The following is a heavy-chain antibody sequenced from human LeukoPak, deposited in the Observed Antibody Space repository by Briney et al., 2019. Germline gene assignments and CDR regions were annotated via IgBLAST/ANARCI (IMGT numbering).Heavy chain of an antibody. CDR1: GFPFSRYS. CDR2: ISSSSSNK. V-gene: IGHV3-21*01. D-gene: IGHD3-16*01. J-gene: IGHJ4*02. Sequence: GGSLRLSCAASGFPFSRYSMNWVRQAPGEGPEWVSSISSSSSNKDYVDSVKGRFTVSRDNAKNSLYLQMDSLRVEDTAVYYCARDPPSRGTRYFDYWGQGILVTVSS. CDR3: ARDPPSRGTRYFDY.